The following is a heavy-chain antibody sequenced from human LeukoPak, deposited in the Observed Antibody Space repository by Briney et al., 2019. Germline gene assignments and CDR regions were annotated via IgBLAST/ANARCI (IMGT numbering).Heavy chain of an antibody. CDR1: GYTFNGYY. V-gene: IGHV1-2*02. CDR3: ATSSGWKSNIDY. D-gene: IGHD6-19*01. CDR2: INPNSGGT. Sequence: RRASVKVSCKASGYTFNGYYIHWVRQAPGQGLEWMGWINPNSGGTNYAQKFQGRVTMTRDTSISTAYMELSRLRSDDTAVFYCATSSGWKSNIDYWGQGTLVTVSS. J-gene: IGHJ4*02.